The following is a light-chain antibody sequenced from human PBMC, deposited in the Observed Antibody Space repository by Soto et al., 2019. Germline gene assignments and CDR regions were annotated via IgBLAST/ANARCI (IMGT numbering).Light chain of an antibody. J-gene: IGKJ1*01. CDR2: KAS. CDR1: QTISSW. V-gene: IGKV1-5*03. CDR3: QHYNSYSEA. Sequence: DIQLTQSPYTLSGSVGDSVTLTCRASQTISSWLAWYQQKPGKAPKLLIYKASTLKSGVPSRSSGSGSGTEFTLTISSLQPDDFATYYCQHYNSYSEAFGQGTKVDIK.